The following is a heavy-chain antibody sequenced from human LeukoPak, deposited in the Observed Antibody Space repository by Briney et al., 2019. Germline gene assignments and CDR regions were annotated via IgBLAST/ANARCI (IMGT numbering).Heavy chain of an antibody. D-gene: IGHD6-19*01. Sequence: PSETLSLTCTVSGASISSYYWSWIRQPPGKGLEWIGYIYYSGSTNYNPSLKSRVTISVDTSKNQFSLRLSSVTAADTAVYYCARGGSLAVAPHQYYFDYWGQGTLVTVSS. CDR2: IYYSGST. V-gene: IGHV4-59*01. CDR1: GASISSYY. J-gene: IGHJ4*02. CDR3: ARGGSLAVAPHQYYFDY.